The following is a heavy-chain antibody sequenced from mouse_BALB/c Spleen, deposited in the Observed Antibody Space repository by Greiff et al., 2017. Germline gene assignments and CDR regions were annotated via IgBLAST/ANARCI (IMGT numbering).Heavy chain of an antibody. CDR2: IYPYNGGT. CDR3: ARGRDALLRLEAWFAY. V-gene: IGHV1S29*02. CDR1: GYTFTDYY. J-gene: IGHJ3*01. D-gene: IGHD1-2*01. Sequence: EVQLQQSGPELVKPGASVKISCKASGYTFTDYYMHWVKQSHGKSLEWIGYIYPYNGGTGYNQKFKSKATLTVDNSSSTAYMELRSLTSEDSAVYYCARGRDALLRLEAWFAYWGQGTLVTVSA.